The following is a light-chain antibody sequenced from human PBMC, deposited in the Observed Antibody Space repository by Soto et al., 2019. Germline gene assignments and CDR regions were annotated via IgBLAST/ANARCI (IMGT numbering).Light chain of an antibody. CDR3: QQYNSYPYT. Sequence: DIQMTQSPSTLSASVGDRVTITRRASQSISSWVAWYQQKLGKAPKLLIYKASSLESGVPSRFSGSGSGTDFTLTISSLQPDDFATYYCQQYNSYPYTFGQGTKLEIK. CDR1: QSISSW. J-gene: IGKJ2*01. CDR2: KAS. V-gene: IGKV1-5*03.